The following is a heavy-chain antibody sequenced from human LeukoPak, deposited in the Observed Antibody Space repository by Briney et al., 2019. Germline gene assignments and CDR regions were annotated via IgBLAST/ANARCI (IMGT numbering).Heavy chain of an antibody. J-gene: IGHJ4*02. Sequence: GGSLRLSCAASGXTFSSNSMHWVRQAPGKGREWVAVITHDGSSKDYADSVKGRFSISRDNSKNTLYLQMNSLRAEDTAVYYCAKDLWGYSRRLIDYWGQGTLVTVSS. CDR1: GXTFSSNS. CDR3: AKDLWGYSRRLIDY. V-gene: IGHV3-30*18. CDR2: ITHDGSSK. D-gene: IGHD2/OR15-2a*01.